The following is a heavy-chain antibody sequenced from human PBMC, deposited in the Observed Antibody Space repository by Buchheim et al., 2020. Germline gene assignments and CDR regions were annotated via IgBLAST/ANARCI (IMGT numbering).Heavy chain of an antibody. CDR2: ISASGAGT. CDR3: AKDGIDVEMATNFDY. Sequence: EVQLLESGGGLVQPGGSPRLSCAASGFTFTTSPMSWVRQAPGKGLEWVSAISASGAGTSYADSVKGRFTMSRDNSKNTLYLQMNSLRVEDTAVYYCAKDGIDVEMATNFDYWGQGTL. D-gene: IGHD5-24*01. CDR1: GFTFTTSP. J-gene: IGHJ4*02. V-gene: IGHV3-23*01.